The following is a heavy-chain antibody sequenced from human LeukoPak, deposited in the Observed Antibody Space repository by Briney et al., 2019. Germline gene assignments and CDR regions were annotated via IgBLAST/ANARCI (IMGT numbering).Heavy chain of an antibody. CDR3: ASKPTTRDAFDI. V-gene: IGHV1-69*06. CDR1: GGTFSSYA. D-gene: IGHD5-12*01. CDR2: MIPIFGTA. Sequence: SVKVSCKASGGTFSSYAISWVRQAPGQGLEWMGGMIPIFGTANYAQKFQGRVTITADKSTSTAYMELSSLRSEDTAVYYCASKPTTRDAFDIWGQGTMVTVSS. J-gene: IGHJ3*02.